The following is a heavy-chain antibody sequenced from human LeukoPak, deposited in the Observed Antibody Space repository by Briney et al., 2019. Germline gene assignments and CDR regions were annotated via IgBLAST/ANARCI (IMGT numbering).Heavy chain of an antibody. D-gene: IGHD4-17*01. J-gene: IGHJ5*02. CDR1: GYTFTSHA. CDR3: ARDSKSVTDYGDYVFYA. Sequence: PGASVKVSCKASGYTFTSHAMNWVRQAPGQGLEWMGWINTNTGNPTYAQGFTGRFVFSLDTSVSTAYLQISSLKAEDTAVYYCARDSKSVTDYGDYVFYAWGQGTLVTVSS. V-gene: IGHV7-4-1*02. CDR2: INTNTGNP.